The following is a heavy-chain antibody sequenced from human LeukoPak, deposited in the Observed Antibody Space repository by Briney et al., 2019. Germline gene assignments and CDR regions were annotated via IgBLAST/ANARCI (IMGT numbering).Heavy chain of an antibody. CDR1: GYSFTTYW. Sequence: GESLKISCKLSGYSFTTYWIAWVRQMPGKGLEWMGTIYPGDSDTTYSPSFQGQVTFSVDKSISTAYLQWSSLKASDTAIYYCARQAAAGADWFDPWGQGTLVTVSS. V-gene: IGHV5-51*01. CDR2: IYPGDSDT. J-gene: IGHJ5*02. CDR3: ARQAAAGADWFDP. D-gene: IGHD6-13*01.